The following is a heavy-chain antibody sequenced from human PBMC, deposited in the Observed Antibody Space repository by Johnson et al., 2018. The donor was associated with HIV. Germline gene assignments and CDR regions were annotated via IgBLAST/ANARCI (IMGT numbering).Heavy chain of an antibody. J-gene: IGHJ3*02. V-gene: IGHV3-64*04. CDR1: GFTVSSNY. Sequence: QVQLVESGGGLVQPGGSLRLSCAASGFTVSSNYMSWARRAPGKGLEYVSAVHSNGLSTLYTDSALKGRFSISRDNSKNTLYLQMNSLRAEDTAVYYCAKVGGRHDYGDYLGAFDIWGQGTMVTVSS. D-gene: IGHD4-17*01. CDR2: VHSNGLST. CDR3: AKVGGRHDYGDYLGAFDI.